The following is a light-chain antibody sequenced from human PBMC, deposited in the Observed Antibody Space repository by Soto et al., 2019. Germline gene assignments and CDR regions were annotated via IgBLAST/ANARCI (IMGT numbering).Light chain of an antibody. J-gene: IGLJ3*02. CDR2: EVS. CDR1: SSDVGSYNL. V-gene: IGLV2-23*02. Sequence: QSALTQPASVSGSPGQSITISCTGTSSDVGSYNLVSWYQQHPGKAPKLMIYEVSKRPSGVSNRFSGSKSGHTASRTISGLQAEEEADYYCCSYAGSSTLVFGGGTKVTVL. CDR3: CSYAGSSTLV.